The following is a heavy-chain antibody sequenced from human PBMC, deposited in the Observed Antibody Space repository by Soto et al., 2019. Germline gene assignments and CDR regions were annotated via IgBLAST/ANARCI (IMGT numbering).Heavy chain of an antibody. CDR1: GGTFSSYA. D-gene: IGHD3-16*02. J-gene: IGHJ3*02. CDR2: IIPIFGTA. V-gene: IGHV1-69*13. CDR3: ARGQPVYDYVWGSYRSDAFDI. Sequence: SVKVSCKASGGTFSSYAISWVRQAPGQGLEWMGGIIPIFGTANYAQKFQGRVTITADESTSTAYMELSSLRSEDTAVYYCARGQPVYDYVWGSYRSDAFDIWGQGTMVTVSS.